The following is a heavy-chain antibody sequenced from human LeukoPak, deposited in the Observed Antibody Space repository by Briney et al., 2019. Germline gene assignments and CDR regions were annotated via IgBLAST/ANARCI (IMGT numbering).Heavy chain of an antibody. V-gene: IGHV3-53*01. CDR3: ARHGAAAGWGAYYYYGMDV. J-gene: IGHJ6*02. CDR1: GFTVSSNY. Sequence: GGSLRFSCAASGFTVSSNYMSWVRQAPGKGLEWVSVIYSGGSTYYADSVKGRFTISRDNSRNTLYLQMNNLRAEDTAVYYCARHGAAAGWGAYYYYGMDVWGQGTTVTVSS. CDR2: IYSGGST. D-gene: IGHD6-13*01.